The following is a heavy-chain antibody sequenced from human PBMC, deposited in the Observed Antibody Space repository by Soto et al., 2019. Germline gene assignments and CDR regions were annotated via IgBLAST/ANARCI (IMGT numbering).Heavy chain of an antibody. CDR3: ARYNSYAIDY. Sequence: SETLSLTCAVYGGSFSGYYWSWIRQPPGKGLEWIGEINHSGSTNYNPSLKSRVTISVDTSKNQFSLKMTSVTAADRTMYFCARYNSYAIDYWGRGTLVTVSS. CDR1: GGSFSGYY. J-gene: IGHJ4*02. D-gene: IGHD2-8*01. V-gene: IGHV4-34*01. CDR2: INHSGST.